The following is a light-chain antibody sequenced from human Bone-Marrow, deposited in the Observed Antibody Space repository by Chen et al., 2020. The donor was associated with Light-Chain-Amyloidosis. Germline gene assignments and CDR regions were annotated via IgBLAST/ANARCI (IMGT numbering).Light chain of an antibody. Sequence: EIVLTQSPATLSVSPGDRATLSCRARQSVSKYLAWYQQKPGQAPRLIIYDASHRATGVPARFSGSGSGTDFTLTISSLEPEDFAVYYCQQRSKWPPTFGQGTKVEIK. J-gene: IGKJ1*01. CDR1: QSVSKY. CDR2: DAS. CDR3: QQRSKWPPT. V-gene: IGKV3-11*01.